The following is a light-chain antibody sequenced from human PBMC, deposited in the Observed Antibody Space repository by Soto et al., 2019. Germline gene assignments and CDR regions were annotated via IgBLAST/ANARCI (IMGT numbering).Light chain of an antibody. V-gene: IGKV3-11*01. CDR2: DAS. J-gene: IGKJ4*01. CDR1: QIVSSY. Sequence: EIVLTQSPATLSLSPGERATLTCSASQIVSSYLAWYQQKPGQAPRLLIYDASNRATGIPARFSGSGSGTDFTLTISSLEPEDFAVYYCQQRSNWPLLTFGGGTKVDIK. CDR3: QQRSNWPLLT.